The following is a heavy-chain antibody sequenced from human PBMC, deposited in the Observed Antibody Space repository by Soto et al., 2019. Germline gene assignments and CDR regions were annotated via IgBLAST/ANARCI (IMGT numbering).Heavy chain of an antibody. J-gene: IGHJ4*01. D-gene: IGHD6-19*01. CDR2: IYHGGTT. CDR1: GYSLSSGSY. CDR3: ARVHVMVVAGSTFDY. V-gene: IGHV4-38-2*01. Sequence: SETLSLTCAVSGYSLSSGSYWGWIRQPPGKGPEWIASIYHGGTTFYNPSLKSRVTLSVDTSKNHYSLKLRSVTAADTAVYYCARVHVMVVAGSTFDYWGPGILVTVSS.